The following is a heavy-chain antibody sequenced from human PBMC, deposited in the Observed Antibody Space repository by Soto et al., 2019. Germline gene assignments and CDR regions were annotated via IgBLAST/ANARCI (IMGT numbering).Heavy chain of an antibody. V-gene: IGHV3-15*01. CDR2: IKNKTDGGTT. CDR3: TTRYYGTGSYCKGGPIDY. CDR1: GFTFSNAW. D-gene: IGHD3-10*01. Sequence: EVQLVESGGGLVKPGGSLRLSCAASGFTFSNAWMSWVRQAPGKGLEWVGRIKNKTDGGTTDYAAPVKGRFTISRDDSKNTLYLQMSSLKTVETAVYYCTTRYYGTGSYCKGGPIDYWGQVTLVTV. J-gene: IGHJ4*02.